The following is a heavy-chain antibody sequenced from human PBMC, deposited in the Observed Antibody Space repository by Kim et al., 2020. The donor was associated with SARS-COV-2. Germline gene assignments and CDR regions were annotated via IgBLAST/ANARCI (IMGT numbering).Heavy chain of an antibody. V-gene: IGHV3-23*01. CDR3: AKDKERETGTRHDFDY. D-gene: IGHD1-1*01. CDR1: GFTFSSYA. CDR2: ISGSGGST. J-gene: IGHJ4*02. Sequence: GGSLRLSCAASGFTFSSYAMSWVRQAPGKGLEWVSAISGSGGSTYYADSVKGRFTISRDNSKNTLCLQMNSLRAEDTAVYYCAKDKERETGTRHDFDYWGQGTLVTVSS.